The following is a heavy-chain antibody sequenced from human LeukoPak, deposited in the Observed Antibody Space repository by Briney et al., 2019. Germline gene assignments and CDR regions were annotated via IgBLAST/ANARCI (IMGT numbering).Heavy chain of an antibody. V-gene: IGHV1-18*01. D-gene: IGHD3-3*01. CDR2: ISAYNGNT. Sequence: ASVKVSCKASGYTFTSYGISWVRQAPGQGLEWMGWISAYNGNTNYAQKLQGRVTMTTDTSTSTAYMELRSLRSDDTAVYYCAREGTIFELYYGMDVWGQGTTVTVSS. J-gene: IGHJ6*02. CDR1: GYTFTSYG. CDR3: AREGTIFELYYGMDV.